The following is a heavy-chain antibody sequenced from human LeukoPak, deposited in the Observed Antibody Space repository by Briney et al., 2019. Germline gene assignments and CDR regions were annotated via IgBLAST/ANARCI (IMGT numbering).Heavy chain of an antibody. D-gene: IGHD2-2*02. CDR2: ISGSSSHT. Sequence: GGSLRLSSAASGFTFSVYAMSWVRQAPGKGLECVSGISGSSSHTKDADFVRGRFTIYRDNSRNTLFLQLNSLTAEDTAVYYCAKEHDYTNAAPEWGFDSWGQGSLVIVSS. V-gene: IGHV3-23*01. J-gene: IGHJ4*02. CDR3: AKEHDYTNAAPEWGFDS. CDR1: GFTFSVYA.